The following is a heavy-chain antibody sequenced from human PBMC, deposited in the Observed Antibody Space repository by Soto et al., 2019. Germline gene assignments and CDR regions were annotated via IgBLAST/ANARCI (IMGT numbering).Heavy chain of an antibody. D-gene: IGHD2-8*01. J-gene: IGHJ4*02. V-gene: IGHV3-53*04. CDR3: ARWGGVYVDYVDY. CDR1: GFTVSSSY. Sequence: GGSLRLSCAASGFTVSSSYMSWVRQAPGKGLEWVSVIYSGGSTYYADSVKGRFTISRHNSKNTLYLQMNSLRAEDTAVYYCARWGGVYVDYVDYWGQGTLVTVSS. CDR2: IYSGGST.